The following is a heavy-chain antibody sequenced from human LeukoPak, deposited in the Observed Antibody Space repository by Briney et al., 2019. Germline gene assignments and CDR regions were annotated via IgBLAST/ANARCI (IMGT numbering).Heavy chain of an antibody. J-gene: IGHJ6*03. CDR3: ARDTVVPAAKGMDV. Sequence: SETLSLTCPVYGGFFSGYYWSWIRQPPGKGLEWIGEMNHSGSTNYNPSRKSRVTISVDTSKNQFSLKLSSVTAADTAVYYCARDTVVPAAKGMDVWGKGTTVTVSS. D-gene: IGHD2-2*01. V-gene: IGHV4-34*01. CDR1: GGFFSGYY. CDR2: MNHSGST.